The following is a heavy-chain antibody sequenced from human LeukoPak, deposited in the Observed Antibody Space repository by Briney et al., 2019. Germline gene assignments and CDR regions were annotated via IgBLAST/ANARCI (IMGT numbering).Heavy chain of an antibody. D-gene: IGHD3-10*01. V-gene: IGHV4-34*01. Sequence: DPSETLSLTCAVYGGSFSGYYWSWIRQPPGKGLEWIGEINHSGSTNYNPSLKSRVTISVDTSKNQFSLKLSSVTAADTAVYYCAILLWFGEYYFDYWGQGTLVTVSS. CDR3: AILLWFGEYYFDY. J-gene: IGHJ4*02. CDR2: INHSGST. CDR1: GGSFSGYY.